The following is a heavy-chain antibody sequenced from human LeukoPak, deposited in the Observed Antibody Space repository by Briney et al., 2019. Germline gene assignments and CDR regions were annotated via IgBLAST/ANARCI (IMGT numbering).Heavy chain of an antibody. V-gene: IGHV4-34*01. J-gene: IGHJ4*02. CDR3: ARAVGGDGSGSL. CDR2: INHSGSA. CDR1: GGSFSNYY. Sequence: SSETLSLTCAVYGGSFSNYYWTWIRQPPGKGLEWIGEINHSGSARYNPSLKSRVIMSVDMSTRQISLKLSSVTAADTAVYYCARAVGGDGSGSLWGPGTLVTVSS. D-gene: IGHD3-10*01.